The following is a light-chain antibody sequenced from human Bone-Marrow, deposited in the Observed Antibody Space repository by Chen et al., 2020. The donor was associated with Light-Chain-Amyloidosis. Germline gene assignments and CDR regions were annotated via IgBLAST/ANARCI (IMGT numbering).Light chain of an antibody. J-gene: IGLJ1*01. CDR1: SSDVGSYNF. CDR2: DVS. V-gene: IGLV2-14*03. CDR3: SSKTSSATLYV. Sequence: QSALTQPASVSGSPGPSITIPCAGTSSDVGSYNFVSWYQQHPGKAPKLMIYDVSNRPSGVSNRFSGSKSGNTASLTISGLQAEDEADYYCSSKTSSATLYVFGIGTKVTVL.